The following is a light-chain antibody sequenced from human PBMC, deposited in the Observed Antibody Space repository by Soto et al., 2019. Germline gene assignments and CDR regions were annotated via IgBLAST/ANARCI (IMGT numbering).Light chain of an antibody. J-gene: IGLJ2*01. V-gene: IGLV2-8*01. CDR1: SSDVGGYNY. Sequence: QSALTQPPSASGSLGQSVTISCTGTSSDVGGYNYVSWHQQHPGKAPKVMIYEVTKRPPGVPDRFSGSKSGNTASLTVSGLEAEDEAGFYCSSFAGGGNPVLLGGG. CDR2: EVT. CDR3: SSFAGGGNPVL.